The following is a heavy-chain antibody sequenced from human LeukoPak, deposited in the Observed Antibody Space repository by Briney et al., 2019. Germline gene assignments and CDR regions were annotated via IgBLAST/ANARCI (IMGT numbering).Heavy chain of an antibody. CDR2: ISDSGSRI. J-gene: IGHJ6*03. V-gene: IGHV3-48*03. CDR3: TRGDYMDV. CDR1: GFSFSRYE. Sequence: GGSLRLACAASGFSFSRYEFNWVRQAPGKGLECVAYISDSGSRIYYLESVKGRFTISRDNAKKSLYLQLNSLRAEDTALYYCTRGDYMDVWGKGTTVTVSS.